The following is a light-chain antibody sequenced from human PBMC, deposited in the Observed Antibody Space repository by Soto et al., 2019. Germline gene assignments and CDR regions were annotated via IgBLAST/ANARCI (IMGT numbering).Light chain of an antibody. CDR3: QQYSHWRR. CDR2: GAS. CDR1: QSIDSD. Sequence: EIMMTQSPANVSVFPGERATLSCRASQSIDSDLAWYHQKPGHVPRLLIYGASTRATGVPARFSVSGSGTEFTLTIISLQSDDFAVYYWQQYSHWRRVGPGTKVEIK. V-gene: IGKV3-15*01. J-gene: IGKJ1*01.